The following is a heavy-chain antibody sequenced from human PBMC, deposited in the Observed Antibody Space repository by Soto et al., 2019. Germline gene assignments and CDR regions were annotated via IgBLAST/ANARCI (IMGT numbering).Heavy chain of an antibody. Sequence: GGSLRLSCAASGFTFRSYEMNWVRQAPGKGLEWVSYISSSVSHIYYADSVKGRFTVSRDNAKNTLYLDMNILTADDTAVYFCAKLQWPPTIFSYGMDVWGQGTTGTVS. CDR2: ISSSVSHI. D-gene: IGHD4-4*01. CDR3: AKLQWPPTIFSYGMDV. J-gene: IGHJ6*02. CDR1: GFTFRSYE. V-gene: IGHV3-48*03.